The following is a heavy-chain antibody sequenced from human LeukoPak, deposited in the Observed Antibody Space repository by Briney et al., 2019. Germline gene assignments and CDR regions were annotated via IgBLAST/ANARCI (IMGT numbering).Heavy chain of an antibody. Sequence: PLETLSLTCFVSGGSITSHYSTWIRQPPGKGLECMGDIFYTGSTTYSPSLTSRATISIETSKNQISLMLGSVTAADTAVYFCARVNWGGFDIWGQGTLATVSS. CDR3: ARVNWGGFDI. CDR2: IFYTGST. D-gene: IGHD7-27*01. V-gene: IGHV4-59*11. CDR1: GGSITSHY. J-gene: IGHJ3*02.